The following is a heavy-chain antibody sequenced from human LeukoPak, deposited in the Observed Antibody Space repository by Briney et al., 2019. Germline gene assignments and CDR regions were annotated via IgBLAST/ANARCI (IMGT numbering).Heavy chain of an antibody. CDR2: LCASGGGT. V-gene: IGHV3-23*01. CDR1: GLTFSNFA. CDR3: ATVLHTSMTTWAAFDT. D-gene: IGHD5-18*01. Sequence: GGSLRLSCAASGLTFSNFAMTWVRQTPGKGLEWVSALCASGGGTLYAPSVKGRFTISRDNSKHTVSLQMNSLRAEDTALYYCATVLHTSMTTWAAFDTWGQGTMVTVSS. J-gene: IGHJ3*02.